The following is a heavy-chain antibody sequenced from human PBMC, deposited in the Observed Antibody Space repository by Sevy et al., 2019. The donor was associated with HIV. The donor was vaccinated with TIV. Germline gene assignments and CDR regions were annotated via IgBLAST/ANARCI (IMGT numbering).Heavy chain of an antibody. D-gene: IGHD3-10*01. Sequence: SETLSLTCSVTGGSIRRGDYFWGWLRQSPGKGLEWIGSITDSGSTYYNPSLKSRVTMSVDTSKNQFSLKLSSVTAADTAVHYCARLRGGYGNGWFYYYMDVWGKGTTVTVSS. CDR1: GGSIRRGDYF. V-gene: IGHV4-39*01. J-gene: IGHJ6*03. CDR2: ITDSGST. CDR3: ARLRGGYGNGWFYYYMDV.